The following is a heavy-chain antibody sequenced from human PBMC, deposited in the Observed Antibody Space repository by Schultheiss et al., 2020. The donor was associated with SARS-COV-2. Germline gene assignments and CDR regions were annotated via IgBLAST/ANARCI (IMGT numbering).Heavy chain of an antibody. J-gene: IGHJ3*02. CDR3: ARLGAVDYYYDDSGQGAFDI. V-gene: IGHV4-39*01. CDR1: SGSVSSRSYY. CDR2: IFYSGNT. D-gene: IGHD3-22*01. Sequence: SQTLSLTCTVFSGSVSSRSYYWGWIRQPPGKGLEWIGTIFYSGNTYFNTSLKSRVTISVDTSKNQFSLKLSSVTAADTAVYYCARLGAVDYYYDDSGQGAFDIWGQGTMVTV.